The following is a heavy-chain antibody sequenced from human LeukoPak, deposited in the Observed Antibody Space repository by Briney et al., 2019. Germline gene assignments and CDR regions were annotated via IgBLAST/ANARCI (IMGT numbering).Heavy chain of an antibody. CDR3: ARDRPAGGSSWYGVFTD. CDR2: IIPIFGTA. CDR1: GGTFSSYA. V-gene: IGHV1-69*05. D-gene: IGHD6-13*01. Sequence: SVKVSCKASGGTFSSYAISWVRQAPGQGLEWMGGIIPIFGTANCAQKFQGRVTITTDESTSTAYMELSSLRSEDTAVYYCARDRPAGGSSWYGVFTDWGQGTLVTVSS. J-gene: IGHJ4*02.